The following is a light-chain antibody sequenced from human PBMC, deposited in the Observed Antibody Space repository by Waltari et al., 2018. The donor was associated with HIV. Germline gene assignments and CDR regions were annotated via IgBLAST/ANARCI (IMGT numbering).Light chain of an antibody. Sequence: QSALTQPASVSGSPGQSITLSCTGTSSDVGGYNSVAWYQQHPGKAPKLIIYDVSNRPSGVPYRFSGSKSGNTASLTSSGLQAEDEADYYCKSKTSSSTPCVFGTGTKVTVL. J-gene: IGLJ1*01. CDR2: DVS. CDR3: KSKTSSSTPCV. CDR1: SSDVGGYNS. V-gene: IGLV2-14*03.